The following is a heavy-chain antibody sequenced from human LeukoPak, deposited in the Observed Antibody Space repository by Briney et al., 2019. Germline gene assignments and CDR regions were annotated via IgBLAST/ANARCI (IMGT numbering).Heavy chain of an antibody. CDR1: GFTFGDYA. V-gene: IGHV3-49*03. CDR2: IRGKAYGGTT. CDR3: TSGRSRGDY. D-gene: IGHD3-16*01. J-gene: IGHJ4*02. Sequence: PGGSLRLSCTASGFTFGDYAMSWFRQAPGKGLEWVSFIRGKAYGGTTGYAASVKGRFTISRDDSKNIAYLQMNSLKTEDTAVYYCTSGRSRGDYWGQGILVTVSS.